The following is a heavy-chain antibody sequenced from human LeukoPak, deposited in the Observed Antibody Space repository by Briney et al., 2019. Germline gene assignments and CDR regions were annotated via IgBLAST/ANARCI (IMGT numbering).Heavy chain of an antibody. CDR1: GFTSSSYS. CDR3: ARDGVARGGSYGLDFDY. J-gene: IGHJ4*02. V-gene: IGHV3-21*01. CDR2: ISSSSSYI. D-gene: IGHD1-26*01. Sequence: GGSLRPSCAASGFTSSSYSMNWVRQAPGKGLEWVSSISSSSSYIYYADSVKGRFTISRDNAKSSLYLQMNSLRAEDTAVYYCARDGVARGGSYGLDFDYWGQGTLVTVSS.